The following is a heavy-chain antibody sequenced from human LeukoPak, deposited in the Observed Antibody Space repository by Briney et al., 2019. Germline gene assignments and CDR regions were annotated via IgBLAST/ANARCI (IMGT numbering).Heavy chain of an antibody. CDR1: GFTFSSYA. CDR3: ASGYSSGCDY. D-gene: IGHD6-19*01. Sequence: PGGSLRLSCAASGFTFSSYAMHWVRQAPGKGLEWVAVISYDGSNKYYADSVKGRFTISRDNSKNTLYLQMNSLRAEDTAVYYCASGYSSGCDYWGQGTLVTVSS. J-gene: IGHJ4*02. V-gene: IGHV3-30*04. CDR2: ISYDGSNK.